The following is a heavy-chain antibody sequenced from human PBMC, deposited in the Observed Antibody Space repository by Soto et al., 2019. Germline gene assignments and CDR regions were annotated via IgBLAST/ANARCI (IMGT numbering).Heavy chain of an antibody. D-gene: IGHD6-6*01. CDR2: IWYDGSNK. CDR1: GFTFSSYG. V-gene: IGHV3-33*01. J-gene: IGHJ3*02. Sequence: ESGGGVVQPGRSLRLSCAASGFTFSSYGMHWVRQAPGKGLEWVAVIWYDGSNKYYADSVKGRFTISRDNSKNTLYLQMNSLRAEDTAVYYCAREKQLVGAFDIWGQGTMVTVSS. CDR3: AREKQLVGAFDI.